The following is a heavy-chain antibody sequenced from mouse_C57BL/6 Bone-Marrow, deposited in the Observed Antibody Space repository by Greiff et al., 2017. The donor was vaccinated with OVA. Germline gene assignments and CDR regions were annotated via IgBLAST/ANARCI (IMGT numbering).Heavy chain of an antibody. CDR2: IFPGSGST. CDR3: AGVSYGNYPYFDY. J-gene: IGHJ2*01. Sequence: VQLQQSGPELVKPGASVKISCKASGYTFTDYYINWVKQRPGQGLEWIGWIFPGSGSTYYNEKFKGKATLTVDKSSSTAYMLLSSLTSEDSAVYFCAGVSYGNYPYFDYWGQGTTLTVSS. CDR1: GYTFTDYY. D-gene: IGHD2-1*01. V-gene: IGHV1-75*01.